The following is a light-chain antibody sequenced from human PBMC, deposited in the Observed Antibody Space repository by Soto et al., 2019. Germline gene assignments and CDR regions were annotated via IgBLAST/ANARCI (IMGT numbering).Light chain of an antibody. CDR2: EGN. Sequence: QSALTQPASASGSPGQSITISCTGTSSDVGSNNLVYWYQQHPGKAPKLIIYEGNQRPSGVSNRFSGSKSGNTASLTISGLQAEDEADYYCCSCEDSVTRLVFGGGTKLTVL. CDR1: SSDVGSNNL. V-gene: IGLV2-23*01. J-gene: IGLJ2*01. CDR3: CSCEDSVTRLV.